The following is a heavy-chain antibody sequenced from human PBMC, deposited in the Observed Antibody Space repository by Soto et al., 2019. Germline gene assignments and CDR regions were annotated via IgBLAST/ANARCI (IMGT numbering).Heavy chain of an antibody. D-gene: IGHD3-9*01. CDR2: IIPIIGII. Sequence: SVKVSCKASGGTFSTYTITWVRQAPGQGLEWMGRIIPIIGIINYAQKFQGRVTITADKFTGTAYMELTRLRSDDTAVYYCARGPPIFYWGQGTLVTVSS. CDR1: GGTFSTYT. J-gene: IGHJ4*02. CDR3: ARGPPIFY. V-gene: IGHV1-69*02.